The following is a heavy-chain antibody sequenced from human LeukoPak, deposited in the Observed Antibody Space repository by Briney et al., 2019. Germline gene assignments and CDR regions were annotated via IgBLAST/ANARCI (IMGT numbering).Heavy chain of an antibody. CDR3: AKIVDQWLVDY. CDR1: GFTFSSYG. V-gene: IGHV3-30*18. J-gene: IGHJ4*02. D-gene: IGHD6-19*01. CDR2: ISYDGSNK. Sequence: PGGSLRLSCAASGFTFSSYGMHWVRQAPGKGLEWVAVISYDGSNKYYADSVKGRFTISGDNSKNTLYLQMNSLRAEDTAVYYCAKIVDQWLVDYWGQGTLVTVSS.